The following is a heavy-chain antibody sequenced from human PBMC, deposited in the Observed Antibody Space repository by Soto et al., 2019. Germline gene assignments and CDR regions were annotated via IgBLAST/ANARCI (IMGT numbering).Heavy chain of an antibody. CDR3: ARGELYSGYDEFAY. V-gene: IGHV4-34*01. CDR1: GGSFSGYY. J-gene: IGHJ4*02. Sequence: LSLTCAVYGGSFSGYYWSWIRQPPGKGLEWIGEINHSGSTNYNPSLKSRVTISVDTSKNQFSLKLSSVTAADTAVYYCARGELYSGYDEFAYWGQGTLVTVSS. D-gene: IGHD5-12*01. CDR2: INHSGST.